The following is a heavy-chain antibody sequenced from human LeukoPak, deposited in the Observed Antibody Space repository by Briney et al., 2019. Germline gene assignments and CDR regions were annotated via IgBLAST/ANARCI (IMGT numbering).Heavy chain of an antibody. V-gene: IGHV1-18*01. J-gene: IGHJ4*02. CDR1: GYTFTGYG. Sequence: ASVKVSCKASGYTFTGYGISWVRQAPGQGLEWMGWISAYNGNTNYAQKLQGRVTMTRDMSTSTVYMELSSLRSEDTAVYYCARGSPSSGYSLDYWGQGTLVTVYS. CDR2: ISAYNGNT. CDR3: ARGSPSSGYSLDY. D-gene: IGHD3-22*01.